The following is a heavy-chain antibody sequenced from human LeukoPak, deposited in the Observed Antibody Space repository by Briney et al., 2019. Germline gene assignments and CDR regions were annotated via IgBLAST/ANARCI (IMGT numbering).Heavy chain of an antibody. CDR3: ARAGYSLPFDY. Sequence: GGSLRLSCAAPGFTFSSYWMSWVRPAPGKGLEWVANIKQDGSEKYYVDSVKGGFTISRDNAKNSLYLQMNSLRAEDTAVYYCARAGYSLPFDYWGQGTLATVSS. J-gene: IGHJ4*02. CDR2: IKQDGSEK. V-gene: IGHV3-7*01. D-gene: IGHD3-9*01. CDR1: GFTFSSYW.